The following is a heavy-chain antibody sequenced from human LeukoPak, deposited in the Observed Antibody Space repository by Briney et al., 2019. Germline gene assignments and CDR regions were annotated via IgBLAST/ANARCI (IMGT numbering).Heavy chain of an antibody. Sequence: GRSLRLSCAASGFTFSSYGMHWVRQAPGKGLEWVAVISYDGSNKYYADSVKGRFTISRDNSKNTLYLQMNSLRAKDTAVYYCAKEVLYSGYEPPDYWGQGTLVTVSS. CDR2: ISYDGSNK. J-gene: IGHJ4*02. CDR3: AKEVLYSGYEPPDY. CDR1: GFTFSSYG. D-gene: IGHD5-12*01. V-gene: IGHV3-30*18.